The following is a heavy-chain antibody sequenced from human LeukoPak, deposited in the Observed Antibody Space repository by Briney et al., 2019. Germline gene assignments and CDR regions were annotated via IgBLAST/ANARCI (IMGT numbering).Heavy chain of an antibody. CDR3: ARSTSSEYDIYHFDY. CDR1: GFTFSSYG. D-gene: IGHD3-9*01. Sequence: PGRSLRLSCAASGFTFSSYGMHWVRQAPGKGLEWVAVIWYDGNNKYYADSVKGRFTIPRDNSKNTLYLQMNSLRAEDTAVYYCARSTSSEYDIYHFDYWGQGTLVTVSS. J-gene: IGHJ4*02. V-gene: IGHV3-33*01. CDR2: IWYDGNNK.